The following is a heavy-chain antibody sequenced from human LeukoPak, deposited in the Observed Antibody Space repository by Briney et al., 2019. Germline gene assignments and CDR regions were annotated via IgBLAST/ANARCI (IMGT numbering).Heavy chain of an antibody. Sequence: GGSLRLSCAASGFPFSTYGMHWVRQAPGKGLEWVAVISYDGSNKYYADSVKGRFTISRDNSKNTLYLQMNSLRAEDTAVYYCARDLSSTSSWATVPDYWGQGTLVTVSS. J-gene: IGHJ4*02. CDR2: ISYDGSNK. V-gene: IGHV3-30*19. CDR3: ARDLSSTSSWATVPDY. CDR1: GFPFSTYG. D-gene: IGHD2-2*01.